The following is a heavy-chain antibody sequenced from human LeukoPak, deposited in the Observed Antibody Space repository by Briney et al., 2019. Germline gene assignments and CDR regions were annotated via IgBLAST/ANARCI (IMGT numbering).Heavy chain of an antibody. CDR2: ISGSGGST. Sequence: PRGSLRLSCAASGFTFSSYAMSWVRQAPGKGLEWVSAISGSGGSTYYADSVKGRFTISRDNSKNTLYLQMNSLRAEDTAVYYCASDNYYGSGSYGHWGQGTLVTVSS. V-gene: IGHV3-23*01. J-gene: IGHJ4*02. D-gene: IGHD3-10*01. CDR3: ASDNYYGSGSYGH. CDR1: GFTFSSYA.